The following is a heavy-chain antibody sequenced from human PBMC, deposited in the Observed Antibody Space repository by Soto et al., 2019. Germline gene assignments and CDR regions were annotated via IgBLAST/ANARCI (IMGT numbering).Heavy chain of an antibody. J-gene: IGHJ6*02. V-gene: IGHV3-33*01. CDR3: ARDSFEHPRYYYYGMDV. CDR2: IWYDGSNK. CDR1: GFTFSSYG. D-gene: IGHD3-10*01. Sequence: QVQLVESGGGVVQPGRSLRLSCAASGFTFSSYGMHWVRQAPGKGLEWVAVIWYDGSNKYYADSVKGRFTISRDNSKNTLYLQMNSLRADDTAVYYCARDSFEHPRYYYYGMDVWGQGTTVTVSS.